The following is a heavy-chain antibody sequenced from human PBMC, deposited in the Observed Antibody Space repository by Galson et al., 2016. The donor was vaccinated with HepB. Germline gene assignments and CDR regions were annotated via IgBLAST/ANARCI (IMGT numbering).Heavy chain of an antibody. J-gene: IGHJ5*02. CDR2: INHGGST. Sequence: TLSLTCAVYDGSFRSYYWSWIRQTPEKGLEWVGEINHGGSTNYIPSLKSRVIISIDTSKNQFSLKLSSVTAADTAVYYCARGNRPPRSNYYGYNWFDPWGQGTLVTVSS. D-gene: IGHD4-11*01. CDR3: ARGNRPPRSNYYGYNWFDP. CDR1: DGSFRSYY. V-gene: IGHV4-34*01.